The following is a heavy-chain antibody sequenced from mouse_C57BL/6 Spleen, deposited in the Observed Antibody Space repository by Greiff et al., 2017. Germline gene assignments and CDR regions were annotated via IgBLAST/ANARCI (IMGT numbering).Heavy chain of an antibody. CDR2: INPNNGGT. D-gene: IGHD4-1*01. CDR1: GYTFTDYN. J-gene: IGHJ2*01. CDR3: ARGRLGRYFDY. Sequence: EVQLQQSGPELVKPGASVKMSCKASGYTFTDYNMHWVKQSHGKSLEWIGYINPNNGGTSYNQKFKGKATLTVNKSSSTAYMELSSLTSEDSAVYYCARGRLGRYFDYWGQGTTLTVSS. V-gene: IGHV1-22*01.